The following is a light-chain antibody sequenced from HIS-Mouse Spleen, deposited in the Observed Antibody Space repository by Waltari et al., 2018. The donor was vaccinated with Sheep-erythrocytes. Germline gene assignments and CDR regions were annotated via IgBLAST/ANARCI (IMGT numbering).Light chain of an antibody. V-gene: IGLV2-11*01. J-gene: IGLJ2*01. CDR2: DVS. Sequence: QSALTQPRSVSGSPGQSVTLSCPGTSRDVCGYNYVSWYQQHPGKAPKLMISDVSQRPSGVPDRFSGSKSGNTASLTISGLQAEDEADYYCCSYAGSYTFVVFGGGTKLTVL. CDR1: SRDVCGYNY. CDR3: CSYAGSYTFVV.